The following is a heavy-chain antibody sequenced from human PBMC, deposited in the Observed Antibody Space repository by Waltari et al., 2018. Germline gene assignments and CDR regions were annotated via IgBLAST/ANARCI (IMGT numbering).Heavy chain of an antibody. J-gene: IGHJ4*02. CDR2: IYYSGST. Sequence: QVQLQESGPGLVKPSETLSLTCTVSGGSISSYYWSWIRQPPGQGLEWIGYIYYSGSTNYNPSLKSRVTISVDTSKNQFSLKLSSVTAADTAVYYCAKSNFEDYGSWYRGSYFDYWGQGTLVTVSS. D-gene: IGHD6-13*01. CDR1: GGSISSYY. V-gene: IGHV4-59*01. CDR3: AKSNFEDYGSWYRGSYFDY.